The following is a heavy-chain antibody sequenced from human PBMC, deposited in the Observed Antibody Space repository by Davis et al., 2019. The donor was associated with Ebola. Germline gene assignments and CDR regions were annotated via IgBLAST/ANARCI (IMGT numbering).Heavy chain of an antibody. Sequence: PGGSLRLSCAASGFTFSDYYMTWIRQAPGKGLEWVSYISSSGSTKYYADSVKGRFTISRDNAKNTLYLQMNSLRAEDTALYYCTTRLVNHFDYWGQGTLVTVSS. J-gene: IGHJ4*02. CDR2: ISSSGSTK. CDR1: GFTFSDYY. V-gene: IGHV3-11*01. D-gene: IGHD6-19*01. CDR3: TTRLVNHFDY.